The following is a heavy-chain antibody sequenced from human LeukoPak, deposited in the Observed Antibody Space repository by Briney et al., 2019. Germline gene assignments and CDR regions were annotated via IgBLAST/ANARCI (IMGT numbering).Heavy chain of an antibody. CDR2: VSDNNGDTT. J-gene: IGHJ4*02. V-gene: IGHV3-23*01. CDR3: ARATTVTTNGPDY. D-gene: IGHD4-17*01. CDR1: GFTFSSYT. Sequence: PGGSLRLSCAASGFTFSSYTMTWVRQAPGKGLEWVSVVSDNNGDTTYYADSVKGRFTVSRDNAKSSLYLQMNSLRAEDTAVYYCARATTVTTNGPDYWGQGTLVTVSS.